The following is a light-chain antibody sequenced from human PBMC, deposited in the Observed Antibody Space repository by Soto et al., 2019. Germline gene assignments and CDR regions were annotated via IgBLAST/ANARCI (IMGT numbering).Light chain of an antibody. V-gene: IGKV3-20*01. Sequence: DIGLTQSPGTLSLSLGERATISCRASQSFYSCYLAWYQQKPETPPRLLIYGASIRATGIPDMFSGSWSGTDFTITISRLAPEYFAVYYCQEYGSSRTFGQGTKLEMK. J-gene: IGKJ1*01. CDR1: QSFYSCY. CDR2: GAS. CDR3: QEYGSSRT.